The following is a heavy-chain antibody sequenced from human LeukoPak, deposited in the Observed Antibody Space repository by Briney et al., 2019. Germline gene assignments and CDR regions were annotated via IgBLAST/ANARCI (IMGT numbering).Heavy chain of an antibody. CDR3: ARNASSLGAGAFDI. Sequence: SETLSLTCTVSGGSFSSSSLYWDWIRQPPGKGLEWIGTVYYSGSTYYNPSLKSRVTISVETSKNQFSLKLSSVTAAYTALYYCARNASSLGAGAFDIWGQGTMVTVSS. D-gene: IGHD2-2*01. CDR1: GGSFSSSSLY. J-gene: IGHJ3*02. CDR2: VYYSGST. V-gene: IGHV4-39*01.